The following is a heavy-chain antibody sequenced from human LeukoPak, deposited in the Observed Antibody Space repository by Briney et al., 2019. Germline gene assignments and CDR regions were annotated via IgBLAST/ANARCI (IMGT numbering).Heavy chain of an antibody. CDR3: ARRGSTGTTTVDY. Sequence: PSETLSLTCAVYGESFSGYYWTWIRQPPGKGLEWIGQINHSGSTNYNPSLKGRVTISVATSKNQFSLNLNSVTAADTAVYYCARRGSTGTTTVDYWGQGTLVTVSS. V-gene: IGHV4-34*01. J-gene: IGHJ4*02. D-gene: IGHD1-1*01. CDR2: INHSGST. CDR1: GESFSGYY.